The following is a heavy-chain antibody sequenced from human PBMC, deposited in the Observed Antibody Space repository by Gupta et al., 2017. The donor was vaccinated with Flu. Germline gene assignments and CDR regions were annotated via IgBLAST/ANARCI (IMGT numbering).Heavy chain of an antibody. CDR3: AKGGRHNWNDDGDY. Sequence: QAQLVQSGGGVVQPGTSLRLSCAASGFTFSDSRMHWVRQAPGKGLEWMAVMSDDGSNQWYADSVRGRVTISRDNSKNTLFLQMNSLRADDTAVYYCAKGGRHNWNDDGDYWGQGTLVTVSS. CDR2: MSDDGSNQ. CDR1: GFTFSDSR. D-gene: IGHD1-20*01. J-gene: IGHJ4*02. V-gene: IGHV3-30*18.